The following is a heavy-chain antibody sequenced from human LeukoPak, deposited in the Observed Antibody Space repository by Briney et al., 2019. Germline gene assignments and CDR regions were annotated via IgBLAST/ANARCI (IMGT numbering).Heavy chain of an antibody. J-gene: IGHJ4*02. CDR2: IYYSGST. D-gene: IGHD3-22*01. CDR1: GGSISSGGYY. V-gene: IGHV4-31*03. Sequence: SQTLSLTCTVSGGSISSGGYYWSWIRQHPGKGLEWIGYIYYSGSTYYNPSLKSRVTISVDTSKNQFSLKLSSVTAADTAVYYCARVSGYYDSSGLFDYWGQGTLVTVSS. CDR3: ARVSGYYDSSGLFDY.